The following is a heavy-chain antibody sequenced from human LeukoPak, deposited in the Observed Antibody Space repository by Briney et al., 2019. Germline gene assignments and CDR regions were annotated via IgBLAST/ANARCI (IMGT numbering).Heavy chain of an antibody. CDR2: FSGTSDNT. Sequence: QPGGSPETLCGASGFTLSTHVVRWVRQAPGKGLEWVATFSGTSDNTYYPGSVKGRFTISRDNSKNTLFLQMNSLIPEDTAVYFCETSAPYCFDYWGQGTLVTVSS. V-gene: IGHV3-23*01. J-gene: IGHJ4*02. CDR1: GFTLSTHV. CDR3: ETSAPYCFDY.